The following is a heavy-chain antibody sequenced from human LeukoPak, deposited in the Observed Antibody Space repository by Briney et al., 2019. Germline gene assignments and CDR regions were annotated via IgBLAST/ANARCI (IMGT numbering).Heavy chain of an antibody. V-gene: IGHV1-69*04. CDR3: AQTRTAAGHYYGMDV. CDR2: IIPILGIA. Sequence: SVKVSCKASGGTFSSYAISWVRQAPGQGLEWMGRIIPILGIANYAQKFQGRVTITADKSTSTAYMELSSLRSEDTAVSYCAQTRTAAGHYYGMDVWGQGTTVTVSS. J-gene: IGHJ6*02. D-gene: IGHD6-13*01. CDR1: GGTFSSYA.